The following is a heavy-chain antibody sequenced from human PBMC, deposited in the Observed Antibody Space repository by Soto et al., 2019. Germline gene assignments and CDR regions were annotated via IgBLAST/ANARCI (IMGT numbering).Heavy chain of an antibody. CDR1: VGSISGSYSY. CDR2: IYYSGST. J-gene: IGHJ3*02. V-gene: IGHV4-30-4*08. CDR3: ARLKRTPNDAFDI. Sequence: SEALSLTCAVSVGSISGSYSYWCWLLQSPGKGLEWIGYIYYSGSTYHNPSLKSRINISLDTSKNQFSLRLNSVTVADTAVYYCARLKRTPNDAFDIWGQGIMVTVSS.